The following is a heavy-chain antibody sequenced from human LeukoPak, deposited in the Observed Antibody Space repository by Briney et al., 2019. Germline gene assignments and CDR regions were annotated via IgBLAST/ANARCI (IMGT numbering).Heavy chain of an antibody. CDR1: GFSFSSYW. Sequence: AGGSLRLSCAASGFSFSSYWMHWIRQAPGKGLVWVSRIHSDGIGTSYADSVRGRFIISRDNAKNTLYLQMNSLRAEDTAVYYCARDRGSFDYWGQGTLVTVSS. D-gene: IGHD2-15*01. CDR3: ARDRGSFDY. J-gene: IGHJ4*02. CDR2: IHSDGIGT. V-gene: IGHV3-74*01.